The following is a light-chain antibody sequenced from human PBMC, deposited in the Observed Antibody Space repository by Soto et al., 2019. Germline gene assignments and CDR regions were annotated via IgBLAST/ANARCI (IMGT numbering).Light chain of an antibody. CDR1: SSDVGAYNY. J-gene: IGLJ1*01. V-gene: IGLV2-14*01. Sequence: QSVLAQPASVSGSPGQSITISCTGTSSDVGAYNYVSWYQHHPGKAPRLIIYEVRNRPSGVSNRFSGSKSGHTASLTISGLQAEDEADYYCNSYTSTCTYVFGTGTKVTVL. CDR2: EVR. CDR3: NSYTSTCTYV.